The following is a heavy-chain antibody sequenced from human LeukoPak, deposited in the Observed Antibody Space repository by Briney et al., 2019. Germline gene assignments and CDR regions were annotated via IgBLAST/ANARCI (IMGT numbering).Heavy chain of an antibody. CDR1: GGSIRSSSNY. CDR3: ARLTPYSWSPLGDY. V-gene: IGHV4-39*01. Sequence: SETLSLTCTVSGGSIRSSSNYWGWIRQPPGKGLEWIGTISYSGSTYYKPSLKSRVTISVDTSKNQFSLKLSSVTAADTAVYYCARLTPYSWSPLGDYWGQGTLVTVSS. D-gene: IGHD1-26*01. J-gene: IGHJ4*02. CDR2: ISYSGST.